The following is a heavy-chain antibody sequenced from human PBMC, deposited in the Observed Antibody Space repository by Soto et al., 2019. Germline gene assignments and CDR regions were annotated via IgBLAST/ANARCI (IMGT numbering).Heavy chain of an antibody. CDR1: GYTFTSYA. V-gene: IGHV1-3*05. CDR3: ARGITLPTPLDY. CDR2: INAGNGNT. J-gene: IGHJ4*02. D-gene: IGHD1-20*01. Sequence: QVQLVQSGAEEKKPGASVKVSCEASGYTFTSYAMHWVRQAPGQRLEWVGWINAGNGNTKYSQKFQGRVTITRDTSASTAYMELSSLRSEDTAVYYCARGITLPTPLDYWGQGTLVTVSS.